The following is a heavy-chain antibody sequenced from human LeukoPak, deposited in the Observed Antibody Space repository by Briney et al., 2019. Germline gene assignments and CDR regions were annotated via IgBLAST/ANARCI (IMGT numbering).Heavy chain of an antibody. CDR3: ARGPRGTHFDY. Sequence: GGSLRLSCAASGFTFSSYAMSWVRQAPGKGLEWVPAISGSDGSTYYADSVKGRFTISRDNSKNTLYLQMNSLRAEDTAVYYCARGPRGTHFDYWGQGTLVTVSS. CDR2: ISGSDGST. CDR1: GFTFSSYA. J-gene: IGHJ4*02. D-gene: IGHD1-1*01. V-gene: IGHV3-23*01.